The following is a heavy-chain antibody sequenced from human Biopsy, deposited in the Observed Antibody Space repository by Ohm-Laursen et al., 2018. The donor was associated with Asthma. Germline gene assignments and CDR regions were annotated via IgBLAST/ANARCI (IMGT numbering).Heavy chain of an antibody. CDR2: IYYSGST. CDR1: GGSISSSSYY. CDR3: VSPPGY. J-gene: IGHJ4*02. Sequence: TLSLTCSVSGGSISSSSYYWGWIRRPPGKGLEFIGTIYYSGSTYYNPSLKSRVTLSVDASKNQFSLKLPSVTAADTAVYYCVSPPGYWGQGTRVTVSS. V-gene: IGHV4-39*01.